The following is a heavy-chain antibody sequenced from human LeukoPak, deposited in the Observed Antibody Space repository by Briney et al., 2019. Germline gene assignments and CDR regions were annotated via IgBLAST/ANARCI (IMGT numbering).Heavy chain of an antibody. Sequence: PSETLSLTCTVSGGSISSSSYYWGWIRQPPGKGLEWIGEINHSGSTNYNPSLKSRVTISVDTSKNQFSLKLSSVTAADTAVYYCAREVSGYAPPDYWGQGTLVTVSS. D-gene: IGHD5-12*01. V-gene: IGHV4-39*07. CDR3: AREVSGYAPPDY. CDR1: GGSISSSSYY. J-gene: IGHJ4*02. CDR2: INHSGST.